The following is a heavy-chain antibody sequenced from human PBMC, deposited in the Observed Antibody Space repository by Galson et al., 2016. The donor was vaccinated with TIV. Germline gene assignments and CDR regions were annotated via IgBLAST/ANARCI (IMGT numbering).Heavy chain of an antibody. CDR1: GYNFIGYS. CDR3: SRDNAPSTQGDH. CDR2: INTTSGVT. V-gene: IGHV1-2*02. Sequence: SVKVSCQASGYNFIGYSIHWVRQAPGQGREWMGWINTTSGVTTYAQKFQGGAAMTRDRSIPTAYLDLSRLTSDDRAVYYCSRDNAPSTQGDHWGQGTLVSVSP. J-gene: IGHJ4*02.